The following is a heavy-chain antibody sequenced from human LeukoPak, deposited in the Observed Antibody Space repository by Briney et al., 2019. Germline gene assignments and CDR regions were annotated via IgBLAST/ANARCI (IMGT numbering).Heavy chain of an antibody. CDR2: IYYSGST. J-gene: IGHJ5*02. D-gene: IGHD3-10*01. V-gene: IGHV4-59*08. CDR3: ARHRWDYYGSNWFDP. Sequence: SETLSLTCTVSGGSISSSYWSWIRQPPGKGLEWIGYIYYSGSTNYNPSLKSRVTISVDTSKNQFSLKLSSVTAADTAVYYCARHRWDYYGSNWFDPWGQGTLVTVSS. CDR1: GGSISSSY.